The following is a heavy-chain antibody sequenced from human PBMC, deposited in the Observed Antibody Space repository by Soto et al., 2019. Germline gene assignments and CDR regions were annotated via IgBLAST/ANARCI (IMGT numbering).Heavy chain of an antibody. Sequence: PGGSLRLSCVASGFPFSSYPMHWVRQAPGKGLEWVAVISYDGSNKFYADYVQGRFTISRDSSKNTLYLQMNNLRGEDTAVYYCAKDSFRPSSPLVYHYKGMDVWGQGTTVTVSS. V-gene: IGHV3-30*18. CDR3: AKDSFRPSSPLVYHYKGMDV. CDR2: ISYDGSNK. D-gene: IGHD2-2*01. CDR1: GFPFSSYP. J-gene: IGHJ6*02.